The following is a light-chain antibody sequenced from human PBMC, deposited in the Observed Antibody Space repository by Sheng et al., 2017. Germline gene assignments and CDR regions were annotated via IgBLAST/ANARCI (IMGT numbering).Light chain of an antibody. CDR3: QQYNSWPPT. Sequence: VVMTQSPATLSVSPGDRATLSCGASQSVSNNLAWYQQKPGQAPRLLIFGASSGSGTEFTLTISSLQSEDFAVYFCQQYNSWPPTFGQGTKVDIK. CDR2: GAS. V-gene: IGKV3-15*01. CDR1: QSVSNN. J-gene: IGKJ1*01.